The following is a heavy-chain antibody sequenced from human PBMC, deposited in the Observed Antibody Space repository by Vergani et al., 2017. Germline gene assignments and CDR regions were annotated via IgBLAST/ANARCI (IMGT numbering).Heavy chain of an antibody. CDR2: INSDGSST. CDR1: GFTFSSYW. CDR3: ARDDFGSGMIDY. D-gene: IGHD3-3*01. V-gene: IGHV3-74*01. Sequence: EVQLVESGGGLVQPGGSLRLSCAASGFTFSSYWMNWVRQAPGKGLVWVSRINSDGSSTSYADSVKGRFTIARDNAKNTLYLQMNSLRAEDTAVYYCARDDFGSGMIDYWGQGTLVTVSS. J-gene: IGHJ4*02.